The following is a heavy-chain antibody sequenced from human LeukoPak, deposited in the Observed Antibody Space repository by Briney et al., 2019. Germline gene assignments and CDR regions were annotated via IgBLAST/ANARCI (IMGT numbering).Heavy chain of an antibody. CDR1: GFTFSSYA. Sequence: GGFLRLSCAASGFTFSSYAMSWVRQAPGKGLEWVSAIIGSGGSTYYADSVKGRFTLSRDNSKNTLYLQMNSRRAEDTAVYYCAKDQPYYDSSGYYYSSFDYWGQGTLVTVSS. V-gene: IGHV3-23*01. D-gene: IGHD3-22*01. J-gene: IGHJ4*02. CDR2: IIGSGGST. CDR3: AKDQPYYDSSGYYYSSFDY.